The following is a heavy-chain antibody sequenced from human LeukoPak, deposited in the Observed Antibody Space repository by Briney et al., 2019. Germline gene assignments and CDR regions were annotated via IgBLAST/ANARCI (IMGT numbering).Heavy chain of an antibody. V-gene: IGHV1-46*01. J-gene: IGHJ4*02. Sequence: ASVKVSCKASGYTFTSYYMHWVRQAPGQGLEWMGIINPSGGSTSYAQKFQGRVTMTRDTSTSTVYMELSSLRSEDTAVYYCARWGWRCSGGSCYEGFNYWGQGTLVTVSS. CDR3: ARWGWRCSGGSCYEGFNY. CDR2: INPSGGST. D-gene: IGHD2-15*01. CDR1: GYTFTSYY.